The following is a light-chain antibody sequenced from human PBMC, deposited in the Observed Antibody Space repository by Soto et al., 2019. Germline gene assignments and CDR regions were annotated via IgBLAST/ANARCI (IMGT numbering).Light chain of an antibody. CDR3: QQYNNSPPWT. J-gene: IGKJ1*01. CDR2: GAS. Sequence: EIVMTQSPATLSVSPGERATLSCRASQSVSSNLAWYQQKPGQAPRLLLYGASTRDTGIPARFSGSGSGTEFNLTISSLQSEDFAVYYCQQYNNSPPWTFGQGTKVEIK. CDR1: QSVSSN. V-gene: IGKV3-15*01.